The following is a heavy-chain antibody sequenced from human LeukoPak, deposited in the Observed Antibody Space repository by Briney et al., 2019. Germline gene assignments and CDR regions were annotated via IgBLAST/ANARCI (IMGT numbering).Heavy chain of an antibody. CDR1: GYTFTSYY. Sequence: ASVKVSCKASGYTFTSYYMHWVRQAPGQGLEWMGGIIPIFGTANYAQKFQGRVTITADKSTSTAYMELSSLRSEDTAVYYCAREPDTAMVHNYFDYWGQGTLVTVSS. D-gene: IGHD5-18*01. CDR2: IIPIFGTA. CDR3: AREPDTAMVHNYFDY. V-gene: IGHV1-69*06. J-gene: IGHJ4*02.